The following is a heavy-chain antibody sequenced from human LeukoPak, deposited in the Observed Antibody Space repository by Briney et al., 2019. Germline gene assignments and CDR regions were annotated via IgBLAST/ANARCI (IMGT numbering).Heavy chain of an antibody. D-gene: IGHD3-16*01. CDR1: GSSISSTNYY. J-gene: IGHJ6*03. Sequence: SETLALTCDVSGSSISSTNYYWGWIRQPPGKGLEWIGTLSYNGRAYYNPSLKSRVVISAETSKNQFSVKLDSVTAADTAVYYCASGLGSYYYYMDVWGKGTTVTVSS. V-gene: IGHV4-39*01. CDR2: LSYNGRA. CDR3: ASGLGSYYYYMDV.